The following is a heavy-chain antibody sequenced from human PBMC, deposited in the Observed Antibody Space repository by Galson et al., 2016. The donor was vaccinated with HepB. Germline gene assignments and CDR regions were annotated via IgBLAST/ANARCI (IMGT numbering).Heavy chain of an antibody. Sequence: SLRLSCAASGFTLSNSGINWVRQAPGKGLQWVSYISSSIRTIYYADSVMGRFTISRDNAENSVYLQMNNLRVEDTAIYYCAKTTPTPGPSDDSWGQGTLVTVSS. D-gene: IGHD1-1*01. J-gene: IGHJ4*02. CDR1: GFTLSNSG. V-gene: IGHV3-48*01. CDR2: ISSSIRTI. CDR3: AKTTPTPGPSDDS.